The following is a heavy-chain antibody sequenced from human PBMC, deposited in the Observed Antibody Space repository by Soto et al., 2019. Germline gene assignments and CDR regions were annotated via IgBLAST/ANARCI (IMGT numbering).Heavy chain of an antibody. J-gene: IGHJ3*02. D-gene: IGHD6-6*01. CDR2: INHSGST. CDR1: GGSFSGYY. Sequence: SETLSLTCAVYGGSFSGYYWSWIRQPPGKGLEWIGEINHSGSTNYNPSLKSRVTISVDTSKNQFSLKLSSVTAADTAVCYCARGGYSSSVFAFDIWGQGTMVTVSS. CDR3: ARGGYSSSVFAFDI. V-gene: IGHV4-34*01.